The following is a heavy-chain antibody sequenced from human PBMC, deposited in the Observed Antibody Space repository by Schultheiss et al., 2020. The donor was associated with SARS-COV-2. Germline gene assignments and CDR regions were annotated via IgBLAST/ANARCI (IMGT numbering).Heavy chain of an antibody. CDR3: ARDMAPPSYYGMDV. CDR2: IIPIFGTA. D-gene: IGHD3-10*01. V-gene: IGHV1-69*13. Sequence: SVKVSCKASGYTLTNSGISWVRQAPGQGLEWMGGIIPIFGTANYAQKFQGRVTITADESTSTAYMELSSLRSEDTAVYYCARDMAPPSYYGMDVWGQGTTVTVSS. J-gene: IGHJ6*02. CDR1: GYTLTNSG.